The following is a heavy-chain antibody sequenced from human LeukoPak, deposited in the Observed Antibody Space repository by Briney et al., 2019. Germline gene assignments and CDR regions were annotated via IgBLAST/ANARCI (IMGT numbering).Heavy chain of an antibody. D-gene: IGHD1-14*01. Sequence: PGGSLRLSCAASGFTFSGYWMSWVRQAPGKGLEWVANIKQDGSEKYYVDSVKGRFTISRDNAKNSLYLQMNSLRAEDTAVYYCARDGRAWYYWGQGTLVTVSS. CDR2: IKQDGSEK. CDR3: ARDGRAWYY. J-gene: IGHJ4*02. V-gene: IGHV3-7*01. CDR1: GFTFSGYW.